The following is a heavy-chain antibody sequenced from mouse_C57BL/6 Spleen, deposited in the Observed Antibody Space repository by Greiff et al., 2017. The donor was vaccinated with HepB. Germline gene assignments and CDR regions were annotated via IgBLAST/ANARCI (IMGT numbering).Heavy chain of an antibody. D-gene: IGHD2-12*01. CDR2: FYPGSGSI. J-gene: IGHJ4*01. Sequence: VKLMESGAELVKPGASVKLSCKASGYTFTEYPIHWVKQRSGQGLEWIGWFYPGSGSIKYNEKFKDKATLTADKSSSTVDMELSRLTSEDSAVYFCARHALLYGAMDYWGQGTSVTVSS. CDR1: GYTFTEYP. V-gene: IGHV1-62-2*01. CDR3: ARHALLYGAMDY.